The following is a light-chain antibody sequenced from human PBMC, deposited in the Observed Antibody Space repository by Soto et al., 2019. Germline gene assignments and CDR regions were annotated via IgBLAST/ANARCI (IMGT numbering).Light chain of an antibody. Sequence: QSVLTQPPSASGTPGQRVTISCSGSSSNIGSNTVNWYQQLPGTAPKLLIYSNNQRPSWVPDRFSGSKSGTSASLAISGLQSEDEADYYCAAWDDSLSGWVFGGGTKLTVL. CDR2: SNN. CDR1: SSNIGSNT. J-gene: IGLJ3*02. V-gene: IGLV1-44*01. CDR3: AAWDDSLSGWV.